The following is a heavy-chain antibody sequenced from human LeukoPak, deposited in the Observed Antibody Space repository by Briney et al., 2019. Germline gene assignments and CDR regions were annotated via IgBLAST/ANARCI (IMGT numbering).Heavy chain of an antibody. CDR1: GYTFTSYY. V-gene: IGHV1-46*01. CDR2: INPSGGST. J-gene: IGHJ4*02. Sequence: ASVKVSCKASGYTFTSYYMHWVRQAPGQGLEWMGIINPSGGSTSYAQKFQGRATMTRDTSTSTVYMELSSLRSEDTAVYYCARDRSHSSSSLGHDYWGQGTLVTVSS. D-gene: IGHD6-6*01. CDR3: ARDRSHSSSSLGHDY.